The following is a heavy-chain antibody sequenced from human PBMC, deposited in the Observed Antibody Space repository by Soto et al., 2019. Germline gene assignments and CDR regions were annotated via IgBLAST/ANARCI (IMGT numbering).Heavy chain of an antibody. J-gene: IGHJ6*02. CDR3: ARDPAYGDTTPRAPYYYGMDV. CDR1: GGTFSSYA. CDR2: IIPIFGTA. D-gene: IGHD1-1*01. Sequence: QVQLVQSGAEVKKPGSSVKVSCKASGGTFSSYAISWVRQAPGQGLEWMGGIIPIFGTANYAQKFQGRVTITADKSTSTAYMELSSLRSEDTAVYYCARDPAYGDTTPRAPYYYGMDVWGQGTTVTVSS. V-gene: IGHV1-69*06.